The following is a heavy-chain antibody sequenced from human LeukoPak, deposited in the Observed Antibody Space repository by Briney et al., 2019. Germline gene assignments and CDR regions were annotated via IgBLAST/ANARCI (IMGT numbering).Heavy chain of an antibody. CDR1: GGSISSSSYY. J-gene: IGHJ4*02. Sequence: SETLSLTCTVSGGSISSSSYYWGWIRQPPGKGLEGFGSIYYMGGTYYNPPLKIRVTISVDTSKNQFSLKLSSVTAADSAVYYCASTSVYWGQGILVTVSS. V-gene: IGHV4-39*01. CDR2: IYYMGGT. CDR3: ASTSVY.